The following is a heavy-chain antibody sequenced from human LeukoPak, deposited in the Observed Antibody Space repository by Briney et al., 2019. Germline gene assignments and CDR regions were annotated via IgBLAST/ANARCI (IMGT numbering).Heavy chain of an antibody. CDR3: ARGHWGSPYYFDY. J-gene: IGHJ4*02. CDR2: IIPIFGPA. Sequence: AASVKVSCKTSGGTFSRFAISWVRQAPGQGLEWMGGIIPIFGPANYAQKFQGRVTITADESTSTAYMELSSLRSEDTAVYYCARGHWGSPYYFDYWGQGTLVTVSS. CDR1: GGTFSRFA. V-gene: IGHV1-69*13. D-gene: IGHD7-27*01.